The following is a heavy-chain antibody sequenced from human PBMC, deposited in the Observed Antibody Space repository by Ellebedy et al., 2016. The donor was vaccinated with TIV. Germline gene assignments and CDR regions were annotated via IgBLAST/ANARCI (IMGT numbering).Heavy chain of an antibody. V-gene: IGHV3-64*04. D-gene: IGHD2-2*01. CDR1: GFTFTIYA. Sequence: GESLKISCSASGFTFTIYAMHWVRQAPGKGLEYVSAITGDGGSTYYADSVKGRFTISRDNSKHTLYLQMNSLRAEDKAVYYCARGPLYCSSTSCYVFGMDVWGQGTTVTVSS. CDR2: ITGDGGST. CDR3: ARGPLYCSSTSCYVFGMDV. J-gene: IGHJ6*02.